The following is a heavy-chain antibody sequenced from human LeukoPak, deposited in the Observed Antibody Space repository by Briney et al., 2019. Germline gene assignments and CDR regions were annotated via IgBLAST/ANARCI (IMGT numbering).Heavy chain of an antibody. V-gene: IGHV4-39*07. D-gene: IGHD6-13*01. CDR3: VRCLGSSWTHNWFGP. Sequence: SETLSLTCTVSGGSISSSSYYWGWIRQPPGKGLEWIGSIYYSGSTYYNPSLKSRVTISVDTSKNQFSLKLSSVTAADTAVYYCVRCLGSSWTHNWFGPWGQGTLVTVSS. CDR2: IYYSGST. CDR1: GGSISSSSYY. J-gene: IGHJ5*02.